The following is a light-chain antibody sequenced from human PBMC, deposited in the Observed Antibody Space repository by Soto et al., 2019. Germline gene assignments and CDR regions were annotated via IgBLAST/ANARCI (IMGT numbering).Light chain of an antibody. CDR2: DAS. CDR3: QQRGDWPLS. Sequence: EIVLTQSPATLSLSPGERATLSCRASQSVGTYLSWHQQRSGQAPRLLIYDASTRATGVPGRFSGSGSGTAFTLTISSLEPEDYAVYYCQQRGDWPLSFGGGTKVEIK. CDR1: QSVGTY. J-gene: IGKJ4*01. V-gene: IGKV3-11*01.